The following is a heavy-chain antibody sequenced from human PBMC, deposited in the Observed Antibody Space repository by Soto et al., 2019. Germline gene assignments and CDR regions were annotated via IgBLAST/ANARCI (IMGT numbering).Heavy chain of an antibody. CDR2: MSPNSGNT. Sequence: QVQLVQSGAEVKKPGASVKVSCKASGHTFTNYEINWVRQATGQGLEWMGWMSPNSGNTGYAQRFQGRVTLTRNTCISTAYMELSRLRYEDTAVYYCAITPRGAGLLPDYWGQGTLVTVSS. V-gene: IGHV1-8*01. J-gene: IGHJ4*02. CDR3: AITPRGAGLLPDY. CDR1: GHTFTNYE. D-gene: IGHD3-10*01.